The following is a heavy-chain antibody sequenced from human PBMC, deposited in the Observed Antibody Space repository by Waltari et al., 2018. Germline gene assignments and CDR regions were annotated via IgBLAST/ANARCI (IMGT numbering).Heavy chain of an antibody. J-gene: IGHJ5*02. D-gene: IGHD2-21*01. Sequence: QVQLQQWGAGLLKPSEPLSLTCAVYGGSCSAYYWNWTRQPPGKGLEWIGEINHSGSTNYNPSLKSRVTISVDTSKNQFSLKLSSVTAADTAVYYCAKRARPRIIEVWFDPWGQGTLVTVSS. CDR3: AKRARPRIIEVWFDP. V-gene: IGHV4-34*01. CDR1: GGSCSAYY. CDR2: INHSGST.